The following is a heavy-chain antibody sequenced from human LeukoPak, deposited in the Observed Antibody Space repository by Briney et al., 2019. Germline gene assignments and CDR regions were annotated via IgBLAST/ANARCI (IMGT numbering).Heavy chain of an antibody. D-gene: IGHD3-10*01. V-gene: IGHV3-30-3*01. J-gene: IGHJ6*02. CDR2: ISYDGSNK. CDR1: GFTFSSYA. Sequence: GGSLTLSCAASGFTFSSYAMHWVRQAPGKGLEWVAVISYDGSNKYYADSVKGRFTISRDNSKNTLYLQMNSLRAEDTAVYYCARDGLYYYGSGSYYSYYGMDVWGQGTTVTVSS. CDR3: ARDGLYYYGSGSYYSYYGMDV.